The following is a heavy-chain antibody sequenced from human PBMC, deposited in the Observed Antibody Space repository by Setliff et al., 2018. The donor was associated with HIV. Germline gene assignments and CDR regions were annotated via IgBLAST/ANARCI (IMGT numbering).Heavy chain of an antibody. CDR2: INHSGST. CDR1: GGSFSGYY. D-gene: IGHD3-3*01. Sequence: PSETLSLTCDVYGGSFSGYYWSWIRQPPGKGLEWIGEINHSGSTNYNPSLKSRVTISVDTSKNQFSLKLSSVTAADTAVYYCARTRSDFWSGYSPYYYYYMDVWGKGTTVTV. J-gene: IGHJ6*03. CDR3: ARTRSDFWSGYSPYYYYYMDV. V-gene: IGHV4-34*01.